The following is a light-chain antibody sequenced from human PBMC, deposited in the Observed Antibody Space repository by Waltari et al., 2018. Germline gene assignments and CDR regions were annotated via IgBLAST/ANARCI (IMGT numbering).Light chain of an antibody. V-gene: IGKV1-39*01. J-gene: IGKJ4*01. CDR1: QSISSY. CDR2: AAS. CDR3: QQSYSTPLT. Sequence: DIQMTQSPSSLSASVGDRVTITCRASQSISSYLNWYQQQPGKAPKLLIYAASRLQSGVPSRVSGSGSGTDFTLAISSLQPEDFATYDCQQSYSTPLTFGGGTKVEIK.